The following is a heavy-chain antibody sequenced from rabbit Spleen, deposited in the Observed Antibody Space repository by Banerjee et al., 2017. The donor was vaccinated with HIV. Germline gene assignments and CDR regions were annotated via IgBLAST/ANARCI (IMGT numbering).Heavy chain of an antibody. CDR3: ARGSATMTMVITGYYLKL. J-gene: IGHJ4*01. V-gene: IGHV1S40*01. Sequence: QSLEESGGDLVKPGASLTLTCTASGFSFSHNYYMCWVRQAPGKGLECFAGFYPDSSGSTWTASWAKGRFTISKTSSTTVTLQMSSLTAADTATYFCARGSATMTMVITGYYLKLWGPGTLVTVS. D-gene: IGHD2-1*01. CDR1: GFSFSHNYY. CDR2: FYPDSSGST.